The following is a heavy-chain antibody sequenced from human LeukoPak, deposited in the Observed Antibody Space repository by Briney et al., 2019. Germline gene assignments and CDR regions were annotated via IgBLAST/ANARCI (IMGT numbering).Heavy chain of an antibody. Sequence: GGSLRLSCEASEFNFRSYEMNWVRQAPGKGLEWVSYVSRSGTIKYYADSVKGRFTISRDNAKDSLSLQMNSLRVEDTGVYYCARAVVGVYCSGADCLNFYYYYMDVWGKGTTVTVS. V-gene: IGHV3-48*03. CDR1: EFNFRSYE. J-gene: IGHJ6*03. CDR3: ARAVVGVYCSGADCLNFYYYYMDV. D-gene: IGHD2-15*01. CDR2: VSRSGTIK.